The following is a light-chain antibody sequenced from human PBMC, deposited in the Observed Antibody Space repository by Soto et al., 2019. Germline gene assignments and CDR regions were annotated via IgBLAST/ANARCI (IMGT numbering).Light chain of an antibody. CDR1: QGIRHD. V-gene: IGKV1-17*01. J-gene: IGKJ4*01. Sequence: DIQMTPSPSSLSASVGDRVTITCRASQGIRHDLGWYQQKPGKAPKRLIYAASSLQSGVPSRFSGSGSGTEFTLTISSLQPEDFATYYCLQHNTYPLTFGGGTKVEIK. CDR2: AAS. CDR3: LQHNTYPLT.